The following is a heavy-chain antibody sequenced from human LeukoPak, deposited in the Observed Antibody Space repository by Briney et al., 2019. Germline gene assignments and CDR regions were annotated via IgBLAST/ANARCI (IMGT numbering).Heavy chain of an antibody. Sequence: PGGSLRLSCAASGFTFDDYAMHWVRQAPGKGLEWVSGISWNSGSIAYADSVKGRFTTSRDNAKNSLYLQMNSLRAEDTAVYYCARSSYSSSSSVWGQGTMVTVSS. V-gene: IGHV3-9*01. CDR3: ARSSYSSSSSV. CDR2: ISWNSGSI. J-gene: IGHJ3*01. CDR1: GFTFDDYA. D-gene: IGHD6-6*01.